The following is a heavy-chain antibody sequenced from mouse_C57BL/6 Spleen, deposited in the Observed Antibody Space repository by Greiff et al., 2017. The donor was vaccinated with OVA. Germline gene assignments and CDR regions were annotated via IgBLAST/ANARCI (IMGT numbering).Heavy chain of an antibody. D-gene: IGHD1-1*01. CDR3: ARGGPTVVATVDY. CDR1: GYTFTSYW. CDR2: IYPGSGST. Sequence: QVHVKQPGAELVKPGASVKMSCKASGYTFTSYWITWVKQRPGQGLEWIGDIYPGSGSTNYNEKFKSKATLTVDPSSSTAYMQLSSLTSEDSAVYYCARGGPTVVATVDYWGQGTTLTVSS. V-gene: IGHV1-55*01. J-gene: IGHJ2*01.